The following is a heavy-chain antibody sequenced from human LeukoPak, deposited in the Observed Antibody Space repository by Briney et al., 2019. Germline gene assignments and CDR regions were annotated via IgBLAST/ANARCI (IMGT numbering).Heavy chain of an antibody. Sequence: SETLSLTCNVSGGSVSSGGYYWNWIRQPPGKGLEWIGHVSYSGSTNYNPSLKSRVTISLDTSKNQFSLKLSPMTAADTAVYFCARDPKSAVGYYYYGMEVWGQGTTVTVSS. CDR2: VSYSGST. D-gene: IGHD6-19*01. J-gene: IGHJ6*02. CDR3: ARDPKSAVGYYYYGMEV. V-gene: IGHV4-61*08. CDR1: GGSVSSGGYY.